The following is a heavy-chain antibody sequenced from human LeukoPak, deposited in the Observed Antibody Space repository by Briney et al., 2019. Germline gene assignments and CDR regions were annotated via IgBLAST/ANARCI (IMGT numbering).Heavy chain of an antibody. Sequence: GGSLRLSCAASGFTFSESWMTWVRQVPGQGLEWVSSIRGSGADKYYADSVKGRFSISRDNSQDTLSLQMNSLRAEDTAVYYCAKISWDGRGTFDWGRGTLVTVSS. J-gene: IGHJ4*02. CDR2: IRGSGADK. D-gene: IGHD1/OR15-1a*01. CDR1: GFTFSESW. CDR3: AKISWDGRGTFD. V-gene: IGHV3-23*01.